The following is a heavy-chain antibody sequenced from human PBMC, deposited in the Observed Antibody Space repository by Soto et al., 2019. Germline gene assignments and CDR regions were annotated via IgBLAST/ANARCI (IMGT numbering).Heavy chain of an antibody. J-gene: IGHJ4*02. CDR3: ARGSLVGGGNKLRYDF. CDR2: INPNSGGT. V-gene: IGHV1-2*02. D-gene: IGHD3-16*01. CDR1: GYTFTDYY. Sequence: SVKVYCKCSGYTFTDYYLHWGRQSPGQGLERMGWINPNSGGTTYEQTFQGRVTMTRDTSISTAYMELSNLVSDDTAVYYCARGSLVGGGNKLRYDFWGQGTTVTVSS.